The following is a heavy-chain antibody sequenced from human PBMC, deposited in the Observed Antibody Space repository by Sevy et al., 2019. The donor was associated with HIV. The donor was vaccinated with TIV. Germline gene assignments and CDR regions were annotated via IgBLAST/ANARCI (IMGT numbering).Heavy chain of an antibody. J-gene: IGHJ6*02. CDR2: ISGSGGST. D-gene: IGHD3-9*01. V-gene: IGHV3-23*01. CDR3: AKDPHDILTGYPLGMDV. Sequence: GGSLRLSCTASGFTFSSYAMNWVRQAPGKGLEWVSAISGSGGSTYYADSVKGRFTIYRDNSKNKLYLQMNSLRAEDTAIYYCAKDPHDILTGYPLGMDVWGQGTTVTVSS. CDR1: GFTFSSYA.